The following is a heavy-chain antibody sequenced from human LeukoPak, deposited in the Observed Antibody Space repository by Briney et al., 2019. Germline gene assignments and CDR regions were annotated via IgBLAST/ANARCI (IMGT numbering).Heavy chain of an antibody. D-gene: IGHD3-10*01. CDR3: AKDPTAGLLWFGELGSQFFDY. J-gene: IGHJ4*02. V-gene: IGHV3-30*02. Sequence: PGGSLRLSCAASGFTFSSYGMHWVRQAPGKGLEWVAFIRYDGSNKYYADSVKGRFTISRDNSKNTLYLQMNSLRAEDTAVYYCAKDPTAGLLWFGELGSQFFDYWGQGTLVTVSS. CDR2: IRYDGSNK. CDR1: GFTFSSYG.